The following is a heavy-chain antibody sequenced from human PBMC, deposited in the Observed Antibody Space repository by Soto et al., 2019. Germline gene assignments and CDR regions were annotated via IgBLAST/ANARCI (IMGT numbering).Heavy chain of an antibody. V-gene: IGHV3-74*01. D-gene: IGHD2-15*01. CDR3: ARAGAIVVVVAAFDI. CDR1: GFTFSSYW. Sequence: EVQLVESGGGLVQPGGSLRLSCAASGFTFSSYWMHWVRQAPWKGLVWVSRINSDGSSTSYADSVKGRFTISRDNAKNTLYLQMNSLRAEDTAVYYCARAGAIVVVVAAFDIWGQGTMVTVSS. J-gene: IGHJ3*02. CDR2: INSDGSST.